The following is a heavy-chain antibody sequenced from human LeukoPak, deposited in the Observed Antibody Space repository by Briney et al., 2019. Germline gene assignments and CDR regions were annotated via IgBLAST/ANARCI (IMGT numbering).Heavy chain of an antibody. CDR1: GFTFDDYA. J-gene: IGHJ4*02. CDR2: ITWNSGDI. CDR3: AKDSSSSQYYFDY. Sequence: GGSLRLSCVASGFTFDDYAMHWVRQVPGKGLEWVSGITWNSGDIGYAESVKGRFTISRDNAKNSLYLQMNSPRPEDTALYYCAKDSSSSQYYFDYWGQGTLVTVSS. D-gene: IGHD6-13*01. V-gene: IGHV3-9*01.